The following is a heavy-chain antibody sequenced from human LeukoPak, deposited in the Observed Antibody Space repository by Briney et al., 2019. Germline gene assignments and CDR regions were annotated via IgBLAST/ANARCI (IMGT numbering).Heavy chain of an antibody. CDR3: ARDRLAGPWENWFDP. V-gene: IGHV3-30*02. CDR2: IRHDGNDK. CDR1: GFTFTSYG. D-gene: IGHD1-26*01. Sequence: GGSLRLSCVASGFTFTSYGMHWVRQAPGKGLEWVALIRHDGNDKYYAETVKGRFTISRDNSNNTVYLQMNTLRAEDTAVYYCARDRLAGPWENWFDPWGQGTLVTVSS. J-gene: IGHJ5*02.